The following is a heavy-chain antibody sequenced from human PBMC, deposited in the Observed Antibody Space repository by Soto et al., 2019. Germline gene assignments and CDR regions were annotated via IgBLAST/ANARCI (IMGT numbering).Heavy chain of an antibody. Sequence: PGGSLRLSCAASGFTFSSYAMSWVRQAPGKGLEWVSAISGSGGSTYYADSVKGRFTISRDNSKNTLYLQMNSLRAEDTAVYYCARDRGEGEWSHGRYYYYGMDVWGQGTTVTVSS. CDR2: ISGSGGST. CDR1: GFTFSSYA. V-gene: IGHV3-23*01. J-gene: IGHJ6*02. D-gene: IGHD3-3*01. CDR3: ARDRGEGEWSHGRYYYYGMDV.